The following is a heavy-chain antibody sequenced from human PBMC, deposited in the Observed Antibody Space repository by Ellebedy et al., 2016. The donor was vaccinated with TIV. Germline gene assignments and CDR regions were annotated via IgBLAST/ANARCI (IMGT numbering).Heavy chain of an antibody. Sequence: GESLKISCAASRFTFSIFGLHWVRQAPGKGLEWVAIISSDGTNKYYADSVRGRFTISRDNSKNTLYLQMDSLRPEDTAIYYCAKVESGGDLPRPFDHWGQGTLVTVSS. D-gene: IGHD5-12*01. CDR3: AKVESGGDLPRPFDH. CDR1: RFTFSIFG. V-gene: IGHV3-30*18. CDR2: ISSDGTNK. J-gene: IGHJ4*02.